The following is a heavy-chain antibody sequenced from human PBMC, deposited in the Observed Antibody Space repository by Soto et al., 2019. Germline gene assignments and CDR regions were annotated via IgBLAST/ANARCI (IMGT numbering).Heavy chain of an antibody. CDR1: GFTVSVNL. CDR3: ARENYYYGMDV. J-gene: IGHJ6*02. CDR2: INSGGST. V-gene: IGHV3-66*01. Sequence: EVQLVESGGGLVQPGGSLRLSCAASGFTVSVNLMNWVRQAPGKGLEWVSVINSGGSTDYVDSVKGRFTISRDISKNTLYLQMNSLRAEDTAVYYCARENYYYGMDVWGQGTTVTVSS.